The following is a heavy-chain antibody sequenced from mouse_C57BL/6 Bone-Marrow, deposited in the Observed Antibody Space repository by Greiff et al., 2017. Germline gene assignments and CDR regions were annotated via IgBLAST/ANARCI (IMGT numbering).Heavy chain of an antibody. J-gene: IGHJ2*01. CDR3: ARDLELYDY. Sequence: EVKVEESGGGLVKPGGSLKLSCAASGFTFSSYAMSWVRQTPEKRLEWVATISDGGSYTYYPDNVKGRFTISRDNAKNNLYLQMSHLKSEDTAMYYCARDLELYDYWGQGTTLTVSS. D-gene: IGHD2-12*01. CDR2: ISDGGSYT. V-gene: IGHV5-4*01. CDR1: GFTFSSYA.